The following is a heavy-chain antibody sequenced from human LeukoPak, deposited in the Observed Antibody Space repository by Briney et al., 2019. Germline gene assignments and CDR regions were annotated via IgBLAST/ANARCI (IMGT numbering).Heavy chain of an antibody. Sequence: ASVKVSCKASGYTFTSYGISWVRQAPGQGLEWMGWIRAYNGNTNYAQKLQGRVTMTTDTSTSTAYMELRSLRSDDTAVYYCARDLSTTGTPKYGMDVWGQGTTVTVSS. V-gene: IGHV1-18*01. CDR3: ARDLSTTGTPKYGMDV. J-gene: IGHJ6*02. CDR2: IRAYNGNT. CDR1: GYTFTSYG. D-gene: IGHD1-1*01.